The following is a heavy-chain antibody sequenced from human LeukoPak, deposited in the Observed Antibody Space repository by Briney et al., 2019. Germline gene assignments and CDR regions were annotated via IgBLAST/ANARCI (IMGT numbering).Heavy chain of an antibody. Sequence: EASVKVSCKASGYTFNYYAITWVRQAPGQGLEWLGWMSAYNGNTNYAQKLQGRVTMTTDTSTSTAYMELRSLRSDDTAVYYCARMYYDYVWGSYRYTEFDYWGQGTLVTVSS. J-gene: IGHJ4*02. V-gene: IGHV1-18*01. CDR3: ARMYYDYVWGSYRYTEFDY. CDR2: MSAYNGNT. CDR1: GYTFNYYA. D-gene: IGHD3-16*02.